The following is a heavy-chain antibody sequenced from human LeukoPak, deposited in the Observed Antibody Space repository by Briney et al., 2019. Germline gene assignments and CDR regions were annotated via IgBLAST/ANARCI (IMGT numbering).Heavy chain of an antibody. CDR1: GGSMSTYY. V-gene: IGHV4-59*01. Sequence: SETLSLTCTVSGGSMSTYYWSWIRQPPGKGLGWIGYIYYSGSNNYNPSLKSRVTISVDTSKNQFSLKLSSVTAADTAVYYCARGVGSYYSLYYFDYWGQGTLVTVSS. CDR3: ARGVGSYYSLYYFDY. D-gene: IGHD1-26*01. CDR2: IYYSGSN. J-gene: IGHJ4*02.